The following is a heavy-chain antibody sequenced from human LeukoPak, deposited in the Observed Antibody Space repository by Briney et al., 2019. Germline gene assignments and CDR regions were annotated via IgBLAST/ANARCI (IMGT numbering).Heavy chain of an antibody. CDR2: IYYSGST. Sequence: SETLSLTCTVSGGSISSSSYYWGWIRQPPGKGLEWIGSIYYSGSTYYNPSLKSRVTISVDTSKNQFSLKLSSVTAADTAVYYCARGALHYDYVWGSYRNYFDYWGQGTLVTVSS. CDR3: ARGALHYDYVWGSYRNYFDY. J-gene: IGHJ4*02. D-gene: IGHD3-16*02. CDR1: GGSISSSSYY. V-gene: IGHV4-39*07.